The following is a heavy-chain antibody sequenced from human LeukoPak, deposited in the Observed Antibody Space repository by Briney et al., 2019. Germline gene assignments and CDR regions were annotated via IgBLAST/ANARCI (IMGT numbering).Heavy chain of an antibody. CDR2: IYYSGST. Sequence: SETLSLTCTVSGGSISSYYWSWIRQPPGKGLEWIGYIYYSGSTNYNPSLKSRVTISVGTSNNHFSLKLSSVTAADTAVYYCARLGYSYGLYYFDYWGQGTLVTVSS. J-gene: IGHJ4*02. CDR3: ARLGYSYGLYYFDY. CDR1: GGSISSYY. D-gene: IGHD5-18*01. V-gene: IGHV4-59*01.